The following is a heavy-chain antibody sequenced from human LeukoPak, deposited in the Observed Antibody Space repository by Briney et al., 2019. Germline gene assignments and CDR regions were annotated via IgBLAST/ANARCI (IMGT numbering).Heavy chain of an antibody. D-gene: IGHD2-15*01. CDR3: AKDRDILVAVAIEY. V-gene: IGHV3-7*05. CDR2: IKQDGSEK. CDR1: TLTLNNYW. Sequence: GGSLRLSCTASTLTLNNYWMSWVRQAPGKGLEWVANIKQDGSEKYHVDSVKGRFTISRDNAKNSLYLQMNSLRAEDTAVYYCAKDRDILVAVAIEYWGQGTLVTVSS. J-gene: IGHJ4*02.